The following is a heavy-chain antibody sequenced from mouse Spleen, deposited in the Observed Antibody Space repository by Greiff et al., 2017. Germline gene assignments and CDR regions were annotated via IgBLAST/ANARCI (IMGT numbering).Heavy chain of an antibody. CDR3: TRCHYGNEAWFAY. Sequence: QVQLQQSGAELVRPGASVTLSCKASGYTFTDYEMHWVKQTPVHGLEWIGAIDPETGGTAYNQKFKGKAILTADKSSSTAYMELRSLTSEDSAVYYCTRCHYGNEAWFAYWGQGTLVTVSA. V-gene: IGHV1-15*01. D-gene: IGHD2-1*01. J-gene: IGHJ3*01. CDR2: IDPETGGT. CDR1: GYTFTDYE.